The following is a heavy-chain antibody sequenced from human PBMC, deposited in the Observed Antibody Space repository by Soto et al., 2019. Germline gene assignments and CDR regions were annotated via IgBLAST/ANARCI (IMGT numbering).Heavy chain of an antibody. CDR2: IRSKADNCAT. CDR1: GFTFSVSA. J-gene: IGHJ6*02. CDR3: ARLAEWEYYDGMDV. V-gene: IGHV3-73*02. D-gene: IGHD1-26*01. Sequence: EVQLVESGGGLVQPGGSLKLSCAVSGFTFSVSAIHWVRQASGKGLEWVGRIRSKADNCATAYGASVKGRFSSSRDDSKNTAYLPMMSLNTEDTAVYYCARLAEWEYYDGMDVWGQGTTVTVSS.